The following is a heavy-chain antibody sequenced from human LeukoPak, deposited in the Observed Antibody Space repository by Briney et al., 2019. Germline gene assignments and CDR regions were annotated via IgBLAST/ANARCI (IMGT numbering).Heavy chain of an antibody. V-gene: IGHV3-74*01. D-gene: IGHD6-6*01. J-gene: IGHJ4*02. CDR1: GFTFSSYW. CDR3: ARGSSSTPFDY. CDR2: INSDGSST. Sequence: GGSLRLSCAASGFTFSSYWMHWVRQAPEKGLVWVSRINSDGSSTSYADSVKGRFTISRDNAKNTLYLQMNSLRAEDTAVYYCARGSSSTPFDYWGQGTLVTVSS.